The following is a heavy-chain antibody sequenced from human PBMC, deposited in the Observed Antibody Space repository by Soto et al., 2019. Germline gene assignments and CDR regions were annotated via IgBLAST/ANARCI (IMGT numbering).Heavy chain of an antibody. D-gene: IGHD1-7*01. Sequence: QVQLQESGPGLVKPSETLFLTCTVSGGSISSYYWSWIRQPPGKGLEWIGYIYYSGSTNYTPSHKSRVTISVDTSKNQFSLKLSSVTAADTAVYYCAREGLTGTIGLYYYYGMDVWGQGTTVTVSS. CDR2: IYYSGST. V-gene: IGHV4-59*01. CDR3: AREGLTGTIGLYYYYGMDV. J-gene: IGHJ6*02. CDR1: GGSISSYY.